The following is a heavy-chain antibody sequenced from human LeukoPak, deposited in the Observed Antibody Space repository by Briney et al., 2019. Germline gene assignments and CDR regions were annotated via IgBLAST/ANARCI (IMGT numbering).Heavy chain of an antibody. CDR1: GYTFTSYG. Sequence: ASVKVSCKASGYTFTSYGISWVRQAPGQGLEWMGWVCAYNGNTNYAQKLQGRVTMTTDTSTSTAHMELRSLRSDDTAVYYCARNYYDSSGYYLPDFDYWGQGTLVTVSS. V-gene: IGHV1-18*01. D-gene: IGHD3-22*01. J-gene: IGHJ4*02. CDR2: VCAYNGNT. CDR3: ARNYYDSSGYYLPDFDY.